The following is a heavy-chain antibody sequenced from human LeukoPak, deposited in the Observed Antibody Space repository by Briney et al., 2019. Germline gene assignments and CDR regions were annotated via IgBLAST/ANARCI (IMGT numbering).Heavy chain of an antibody. CDR1: GGSISSGSYY. Sequence: PSETLSLTCTVSGGSISSGSYYWSWIRQPAGKGLEWIGRIYTSGSTNYNPSLKSRVTISVDTSKNQFSLKLSSVTAADTAVYYCAREVLEWLLFNEYYFDYWGQGTLVTVSS. D-gene: IGHD3-3*01. CDR2: IYTSGST. CDR3: AREVLEWLLFNEYYFDY. J-gene: IGHJ4*02. V-gene: IGHV4-61*02.